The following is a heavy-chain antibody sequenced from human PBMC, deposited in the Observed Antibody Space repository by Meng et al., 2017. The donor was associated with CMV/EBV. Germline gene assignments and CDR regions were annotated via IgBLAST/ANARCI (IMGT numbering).Heavy chain of an antibody. J-gene: IGHJ6*02. Sequence: SVKVSRKASGGTVSSYTISWVRQAPGQGLEWMGRIIPVVGIANYAQKFQGRVTITADKPRSTAYMELSSLRSDDTAVYYCARDRVYSSTWLGSPETDYFHNGLDVWGQGTAVTVSS. D-gene: IGHD6-13*01. CDR3: ARDRVYSSTWLGSPETDYFHNGLDV. V-gene: IGHV1-69*04. CDR1: GGTVSSYT. CDR2: IIPVVGIA.